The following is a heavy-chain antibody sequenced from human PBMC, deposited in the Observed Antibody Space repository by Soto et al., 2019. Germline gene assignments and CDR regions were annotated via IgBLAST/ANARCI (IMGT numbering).Heavy chain of an antibody. CDR1: GFTFSSYS. Sequence: EVQLVESGGGLVKPGGSLRLSCAASGFTFSSYSMNWVRQAPGKGLEWVSSISSSSSYIYYADSVKGRFTISRDNAKNSLYLQMNSLRAEGTAVYYCARLGCSGGSCYGWGQGTLVTVSS. J-gene: IGHJ4*02. CDR2: ISSSSSYI. D-gene: IGHD2-15*01. CDR3: ARLGCSGGSCYG. V-gene: IGHV3-21*01.